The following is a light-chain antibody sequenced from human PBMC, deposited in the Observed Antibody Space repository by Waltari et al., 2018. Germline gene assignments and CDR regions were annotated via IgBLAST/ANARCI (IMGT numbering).Light chain of an antibody. CDR2: EHN. CDR3: QSYDNNIWL. CDR1: SGSVAGNS. J-gene: IGLJ3*02. V-gene: IGLV6-57*03. Sequence: NFMLTQSHSVSESPGKTITISCTRTSGSVAGNSLQWYQQRPGSAPTPVSYEHNHRPSGVPDRFSGSIDRSSNSASLTISGLKTEDEADYYCQSYDNNIWLFGGGTKLTVL.